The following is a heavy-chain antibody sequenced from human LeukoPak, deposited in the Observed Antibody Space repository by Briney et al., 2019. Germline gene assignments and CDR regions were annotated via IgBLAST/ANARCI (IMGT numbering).Heavy chain of an antibody. CDR2: IYYSGST. J-gene: IGHJ4*02. V-gene: IGHV4-59*08. D-gene: IGHD5-18*01. CDR1: GGSISSYY. Sequence: KPSETLSLTCTVSGGSISSYYWSWIRQPPGKGLEWIGYIYYSGSTNYNPSLKSRVTISVDTSKNQFSLQLSSVTAADTAVYYCARREAMATGYFDYWGQGTLVTVSS. CDR3: ARREAMATGYFDY.